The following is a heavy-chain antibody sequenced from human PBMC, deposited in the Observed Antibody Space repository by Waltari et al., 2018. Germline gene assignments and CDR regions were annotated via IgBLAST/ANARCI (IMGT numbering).Heavy chain of an antibody. CDR1: GGTFSSYA. V-gene: IGHV1-69*10. CDR2: IIPILGIA. Sequence: QVQLVQSGAEVKKPGSSVKVSCNASGGTFSSYAITWVRQAPGPGLEWMGGIIPILGIANYAQKFQGRVTITADKSTSTAYMELSSLRSEDTAVYYCARGALDCSSTSCYEGGYWGQGTLVTVSS. D-gene: IGHD2-2*01. J-gene: IGHJ4*02. CDR3: ARGALDCSSTSCYEGGY.